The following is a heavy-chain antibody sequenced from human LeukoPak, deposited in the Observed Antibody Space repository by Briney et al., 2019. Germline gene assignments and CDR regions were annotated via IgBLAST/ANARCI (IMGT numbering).Heavy chain of an antibody. CDR1: GYTFTGYY. CDR3: ARDSLYPAVAGP. J-gene: IGHJ5*02. Sequence: ASVKVSCKASGYTFTGYYMHWVRQAPGQGLEWMGWINPNSGGTNYAQKFQGRVTMTTDTSTSTAYMELRSLRSDDTAVYYCARDSLYPAVAGPWGQGTLVTVSS. V-gene: IGHV1-2*02. CDR2: INPNSGGT. D-gene: IGHD6-19*01.